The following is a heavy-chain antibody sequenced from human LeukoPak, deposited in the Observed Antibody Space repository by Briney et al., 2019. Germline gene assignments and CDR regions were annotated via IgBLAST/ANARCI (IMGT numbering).Heavy chain of an antibody. D-gene: IGHD3-10*01. CDR1: GYTFTGYY. Sequence: ASVKVSCKASGYTFTGYYMHWVRQAPGQGLEWMGWINPNSGGTNYAQKFQGWVTMTRDTSISTAYMELSRLRSDDTAVYYCARRGVDYCGSGSSPYFDYWGQGTLVTVSS. J-gene: IGHJ4*02. V-gene: IGHV1-2*04. CDR3: ARRGVDYCGSGSSPYFDY. CDR2: INPNSGGT.